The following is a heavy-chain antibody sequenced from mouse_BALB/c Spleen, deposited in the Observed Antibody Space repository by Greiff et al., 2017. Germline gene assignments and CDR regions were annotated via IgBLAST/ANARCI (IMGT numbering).Heavy chain of an antibody. J-gene: IGHJ4*01. Sequence: EVQLQQSGAELVKPGASVKLSCTASGFNIKDTYMHWVKQRPEQGLEWIGRIDPANGNTKYDPKFQGTATITADTSPNTAYLQLSSLTSEDPAVYYCAGATATAMDYWGQGTSVTVSS. V-gene: IGHV14-3*02. CDR3: AGATATAMDY. CDR2: IDPANGNT. D-gene: IGHD1-2*01. CDR1: GFNIKDTY.